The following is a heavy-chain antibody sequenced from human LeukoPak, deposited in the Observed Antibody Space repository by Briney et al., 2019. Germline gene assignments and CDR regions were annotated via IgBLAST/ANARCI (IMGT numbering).Heavy chain of an antibody. J-gene: IGHJ3*02. CDR2: INHSGST. CDR1: GGSFSGYY. CDR3: ARGFLNLWRYYGSGSPRDAFDI. D-gene: IGHD3-10*01. Sequence: PSETLSLTCAVYGGSFSGYYWSWIRQPPGKGLEWIGEINHSGSTNYNPSLKSRVTISVDTSKNQFSLKLSSVTAADTAVYYCARGFLNLWRYYGSGSPRDAFDIWGQGTMVTVSS. V-gene: IGHV4-34*01.